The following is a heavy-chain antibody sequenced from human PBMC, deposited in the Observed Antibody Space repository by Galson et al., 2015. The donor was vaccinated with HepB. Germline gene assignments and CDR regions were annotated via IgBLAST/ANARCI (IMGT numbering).Heavy chain of an antibody. CDR3: AKDVLLWFGELSPFDY. CDR2: ISGSGGST. V-gene: IGHV3-23*01. J-gene: IGHJ4*02. CDR1: GFTFSSYA. D-gene: IGHD3-10*01. Sequence: SLRLSCAASGFTFSSYAMSWVRQAPGKGLEWVSAISGSGGSTYYADSVKGRFTISRDNSKNALYLQMNSLRAEDTAVYYCAKDVLLWFGELSPFDYWGQGTLVTVSA.